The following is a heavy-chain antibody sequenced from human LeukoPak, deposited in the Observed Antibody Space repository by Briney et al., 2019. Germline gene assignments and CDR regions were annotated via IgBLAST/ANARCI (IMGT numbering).Heavy chain of an antibody. J-gene: IGHJ4*02. CDR1: GFTFSSYG. D-gene: IGHD2-2*01. CDR2: ISHDGSNK. V-gene: IGHV3-30*18. Sequence: RGGSLRLSCAASGFTFSSYGMHWVRQAPGKGLEWVAVISHDGSNKYYADSVKGRFTISRDNSKNTLYLQMNSLRAEDTAVYYCAKEVGDIVVVPAAMPYPLDYWGQGTLVTVSS. CDR3: AKEVGDIVVVPAAMPYPLDY.